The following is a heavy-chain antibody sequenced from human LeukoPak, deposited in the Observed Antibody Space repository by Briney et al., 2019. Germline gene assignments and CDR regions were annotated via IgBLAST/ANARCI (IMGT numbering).Heavy chain of an antibody. Sequence: GGSLRLSCAASGFTFSNYAMSWVRQAPGKGLEWVGRMIANTAGGTTDYAAPVKGRFTVSRDDSKNTLYLQMNSLKTEDTALYYCTTERLGAFDIWGQGTMVTVSS. J-gene: IGHJ3*02. D-gene: IGHD3-16*01. CDR3: TTERLGAFDI. CDR2: MIANTAGGTT. V-gene: IGHV3-15*01. CDR1: GFTFSNYA.